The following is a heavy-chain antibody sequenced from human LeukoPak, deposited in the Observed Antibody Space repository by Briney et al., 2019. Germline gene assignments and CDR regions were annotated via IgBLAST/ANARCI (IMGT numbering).Heavy chain of an antibody. D-gene: IGHD6-6*01. CDR2: IYHSGST. CDR3: ARVKGFGYSSSSYYYMDV. V-gene: IGHV4-38-2*02. J-gene: IGHJ6*03. CDR1: GGSISSYY. Sequence: PSETLSLTCTVSGGSISSYYWGWIRQPPGKGLEWIGSIYHSGSTYYNPSLKSRVTISVDTSKNQFSLKLSSVTAADTAVYYCARVKGFGYSSSSYYYMDVWGKGTTVTVSS.